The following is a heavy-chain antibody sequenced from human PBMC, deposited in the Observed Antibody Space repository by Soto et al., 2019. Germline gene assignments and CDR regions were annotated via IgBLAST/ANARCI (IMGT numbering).Heavy chain of an antibody. CDR3: ARVVNGPRYYYYGMDV. V-gene: IGHV4-31*03. Sequence: SETLSLTCTVSGGSISSGGYYWSWIRQHPGKGLEWIGYIYYSGSTYYNPSLKSRVTISVDTSKNQFSLKLSSVTAADTAVYYCARVVNGPRYYYYGMDVWGQGTTVTSP. CDR1: GGSISSGGYY. CDR2: IYYSGST. J-gene: IGHJ6*02. D-gene: IGHD2-8*01.